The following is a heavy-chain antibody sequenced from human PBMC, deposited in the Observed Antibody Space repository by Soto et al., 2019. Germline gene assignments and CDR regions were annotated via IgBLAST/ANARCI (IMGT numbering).Heavy chain of an antibody. CDR1: GDSVSNNAVA. V-gene: IGHV6-1*01. J-gene: IGHJ4*02. CDR3: ARGKNAAFDY. CDR2: TYRGSESYN. Sequence: QVQLQQSGPGILKASQTLSVTCAISGDSVSNNAVAWNWIRQSPSGGLEWLGRTYRGSESYNDYSISLKSRVTINSDPSKNQFSLQLTSVTSEDTAVYYCARGKNAAFDYWGQGPGVTVSS.